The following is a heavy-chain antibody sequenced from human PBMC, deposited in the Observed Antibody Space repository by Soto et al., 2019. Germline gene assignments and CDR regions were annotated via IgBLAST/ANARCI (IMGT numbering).Heavy chain of an antibody. CDR2: ISAHNGNT. CDR3: ARGRYGDY. CDR1: GYTFTSYG. Sequence: QVHLVQSGAEVKKPGASVKVSCKASGYTFTSYGITWVRQAPGQGLEWMGWISAHNGNTDYAPKLQGRVIVTRDTSTSTAYMELRSLISDDTAGYYCARGRYGDYWGQGALVTVSS. J-gene: IGHJ4*02. V-gene: IGHV1-18*01. D-gene: IGHD1-1*01.